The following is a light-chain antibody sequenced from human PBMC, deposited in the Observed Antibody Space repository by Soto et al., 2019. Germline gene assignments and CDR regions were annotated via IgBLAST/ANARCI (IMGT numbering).Light chain of an antibody. V-gene: IGLV2-8*01. J-gene: IGLJ2*01. CDR3: SSYTGSDNLD. Sequence: QSPLTQPPSASGSPGQSVTISCTGVVAAYNYVSWYQQHPGKAPRLMIFEVTKRPSGVPDRFSGYKYGNTAYLTVSGLRPEDEADYYCSSYTGSDNLDFGGGTKVTVL. CDR2: EVT. CDR1: VVAAYNY.